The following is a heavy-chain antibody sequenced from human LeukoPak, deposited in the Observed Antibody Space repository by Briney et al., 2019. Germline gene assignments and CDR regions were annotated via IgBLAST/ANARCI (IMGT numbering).Heavy chain of an antibody. D-gene: IGHD3-22*01. CDR3: ARDRSSGYGVDY. CDR1: GFTVSSNY. Sequence: HPGGSLRLSCAASGFTVSSNYMSWVRQAPGKGLEWVSVIYSSGSTDYADSVKGRFTISRDNSKNTLYLQMNSLRAEDTAVYYCARDRSSGYGVDYWGQGTLVTVSS. CDR2: IYSSGST. V-gene: IGHV3-53*01. J-gene: IGHJ4*02.